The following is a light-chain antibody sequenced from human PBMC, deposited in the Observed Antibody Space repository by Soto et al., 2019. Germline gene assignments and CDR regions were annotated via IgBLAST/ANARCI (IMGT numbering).Light chain of an antibody. V-gene: IGKV3-15*01. CDR3: QEDNNWPPGT. CDR2: GAS. CDR1: QSVSSN. J-gene: IGKJ1*01. Sequence: MAQYPKSVYLGRGEIATLSCRASQSVSSNLAWYQQKPGQAPRLLIYGASTRATGIPARFSGSGSGTEFTLTISSLQSEDFAVYYCQEDNNWPPGTFGRGTKVDIK.